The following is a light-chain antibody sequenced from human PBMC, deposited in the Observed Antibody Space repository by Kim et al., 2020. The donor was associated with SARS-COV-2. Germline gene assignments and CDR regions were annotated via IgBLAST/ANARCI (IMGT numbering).Light chain of an antibody. Sequence: EIVLTQSPGTLSLSPGERATLSCRASQSVSSSYLAWYQQKPGQAPRLLIYGASSRATGIPDRFSGSGSGTDFTLTISRLEPEDFAVYYCQQYSSSLNTFGQRSKLEF. CDR3: QQYSSSLNT. V-gene: IGKV3-20*01. J-gene: IGKJ2*01. CDR2: GAS. CDR1: QSVSSSY.